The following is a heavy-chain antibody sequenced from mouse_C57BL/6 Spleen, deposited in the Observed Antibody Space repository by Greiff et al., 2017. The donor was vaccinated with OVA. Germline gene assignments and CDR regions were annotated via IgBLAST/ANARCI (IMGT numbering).Heavy chain of an antibody. J-gene: IGHJ3*01. D-gene: IGHD2-10*02. Sequence: QVQLKQSGPELVKPGASVKISCKASGYAFSSSWMNWVKQRPGKGLEWIGRIYPGDGDTNYNGKFKGKATLTADKSSSTAYMQLSSLTSEDSAVYFCARAGGYGNPAWFAYWGQGTLVTVSA. CDR1: GYAFSSSW. CDR3: ARAGGYGNPAWFAY. V-gene: IGHV1-82*01. CDR2: IYPGDGDT.